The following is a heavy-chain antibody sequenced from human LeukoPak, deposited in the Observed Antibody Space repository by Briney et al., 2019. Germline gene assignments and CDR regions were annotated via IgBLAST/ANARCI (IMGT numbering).Heavy chain of an antibody. J-gene: IGHJ5*02. CDR2: ISSSGSTI. CDR3: AKHDYGDYSYNWFDP. CDR1: GFTFSSYE. D-gene: IGHD4-17*01. Sequence: GGSLSLSCAASGFTFSSYEMNWVRQAPGKGLEWVSYISSSGSTIYYAASVKGRFTISGDNAKNSLYLQMNSLRAEDTAVYYCAKHDYGDYSYNWFDPWGQGTLVTVSS. V-gene: IGHV3-48*03.